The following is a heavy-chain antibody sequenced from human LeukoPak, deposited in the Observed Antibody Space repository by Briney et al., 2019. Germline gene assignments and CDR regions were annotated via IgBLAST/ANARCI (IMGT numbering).Heavy chain of an antibody. CDR2: IYPRDGST. CDR1: GYSFTSNY. V-gene: IGHV1-46*01. J-gene: IGHJ4*02. CDR3: ARDQEAFDY. Sequence: ASVKVSCKASGYSFTSNYIHWVRQAPGQGLEWMGMIYPRDGSTSYAQKFQGRVTVTRDTSTSTVHMELSGLRSEDTAVYYCARDQEAFDYWGQGTLVTISS.